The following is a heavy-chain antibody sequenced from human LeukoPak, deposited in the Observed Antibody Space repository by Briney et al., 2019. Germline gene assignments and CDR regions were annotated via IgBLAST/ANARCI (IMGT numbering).Heavy chain of an antibody. CDR3: AKGLDYGDPFDFDY. Sequence: GASVKVSCKASGYTFTGYYIHWVRQAPGQGLEWMGWINPNSGATKYAQDFQGRVTMTGDTSISTAFIGLNRLRSDDTAVYYCAKGLDYGDPFDFDYWGQGTLVTVSS. J-gene: IGHJ4*02. V-gene: IGHV1-2*02. CDR2: INPNSGAT. D-gene: IGHD4-17*01. CDR1: GYTFTGYY.